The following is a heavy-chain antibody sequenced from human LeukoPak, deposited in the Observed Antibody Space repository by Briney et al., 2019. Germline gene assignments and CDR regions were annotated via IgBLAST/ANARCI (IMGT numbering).Heavy chain of an antibody. D-gene: IGHD6-13*01. CDR1: GFTVSSNY. V-gene: IGHV3-53*01. J-gene: IGHJ4*02. CDR3: ARGRYLTTSGGAAAGFLDY. CDR2: IYSGGST. Sequence: GGSLRLSCAASGFTVSSNYMSWVREAPGKGLEWVSVIYSGGSTYYADSVKGRFTISRDNSKNTLYLQMNSLRAEDTAVYYCARGRYLTTSGGAAAGFLDYWGQGSLVTVST.